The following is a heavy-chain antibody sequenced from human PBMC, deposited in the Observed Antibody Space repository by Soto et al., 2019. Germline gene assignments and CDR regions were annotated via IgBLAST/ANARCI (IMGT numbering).Heavy chain of an antibody. D-gene: IGHD2-15*01. J-gene: IGHJ6*02. CDR1: GGSISSYY. V-gene: IGHV4-59*01. Sequence: PSETPSVTCTVSGGSISSYYWSVIRQPPGKGLEWIGYIYYSGSTNYNPSLKSRVTISVDTSKNQFSLKLSSVTAADTAVYYCARVRSGDNYYYYYGMDVWGQGTTVTVSS. CDR2: IYYSGST. CDR3: ARVRSGDNYYYYYGMDV.